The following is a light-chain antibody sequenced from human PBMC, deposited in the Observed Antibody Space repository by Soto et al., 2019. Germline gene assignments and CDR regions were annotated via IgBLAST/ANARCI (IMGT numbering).Light chain of an antibody. V-gene: IGKV1-39*01. J-gene: IGKJ5*01. Sequence: DIQMTQSPSSLSSSLGDNVTITCRASQLISSYLNRYQQKPWKAPKLLIYAASSLQSGVPSRFSGSGYGTDFTLTISSLQPEDFAPYFCHSRAFGQGTRLEIK. CDR1: QLISSY. CDR3: HSRA. CDR2: AAS.